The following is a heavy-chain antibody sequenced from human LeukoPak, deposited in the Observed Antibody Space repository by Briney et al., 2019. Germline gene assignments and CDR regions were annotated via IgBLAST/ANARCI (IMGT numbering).Heavy chain of an antibody. Sequence: PSETLSLTCNVSGGSMSSYYWNWIRQPAGKGLEWIGRFYTSGSTYYNPSLKSRVTISVDTSKNQFSLKLSSVTAADTAVYYCARSIAAAPDYWGQGTLVTVSS. D-gene: IGHD6-13*01. CDR1: GGSMSSYY. J-gene: IGHJ4*02. CDR3: ARSIAAAPDY. V-gene: IGHV4-4*07. CDR2: FYTSGST.